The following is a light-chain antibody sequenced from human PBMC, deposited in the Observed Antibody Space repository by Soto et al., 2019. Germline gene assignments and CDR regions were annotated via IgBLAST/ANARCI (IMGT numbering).Light chain of an antibody. V-gene: IGKV3-11*01. CDR1: QSVSIY. CDR2: DAS. CDR3: QQRGAWPYT. J-gene: IGKJ2*01. Sequence: EIVLTQSPATLSLSPGERAALSCRASQSVSIYLAWYQQKPGQAPRLLIYDASTRATGIPARFSGSGSGTDFTLTISSLEPEDFAVYYCQQRGAWPYTFCQGTKLDIK.